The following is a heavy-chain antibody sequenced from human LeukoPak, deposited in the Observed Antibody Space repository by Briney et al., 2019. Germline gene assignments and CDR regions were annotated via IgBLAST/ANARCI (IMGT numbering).Heavy chain of an antibody. CDR1: GFTFSSHR. V-gene: IGHV3-48*01. Sequence: GGSLRLSCAASGFTFSSHRMNWVRQAPGKGLEWVSDISRSSTGIHYGDSVTGRFTISRDNAKNSLYLEMNSLRVEDTAVYYCARDSGRYGYYMDVWGKGTTVTVSS. CDR3: ARDSGRYGYYMDV. D-gene: IGHD1-26*01. J-gene: IGHJ6*03. CDR2: ISRSSTGI.